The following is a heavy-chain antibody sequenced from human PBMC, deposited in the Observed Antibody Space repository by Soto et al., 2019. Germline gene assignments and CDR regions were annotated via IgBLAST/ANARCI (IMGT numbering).Heavy chain of an antibody. V-gene: IGHV3-15*01. CDR1: GFTFSNAW. D-gene: IGHD2-2*01. CDR2: IKSITDGGTT. CDR3: NTDSGDIVGAPATYGMDV. Sequence: PGGSLRLSCAASGFTFSNAWMSWVRQAPGKGLEWVGRIKSITDGGTTGYTAPVKGRFTISRDESKNTLYLEMNILKTEDTALYYCNTDSGDIVGAPATYGMDVWGQGTTVTVPS. J-gene: IGHJ6*02.